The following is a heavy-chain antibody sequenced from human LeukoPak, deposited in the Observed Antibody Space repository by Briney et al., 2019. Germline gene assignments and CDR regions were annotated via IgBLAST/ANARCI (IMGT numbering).Heavy chain of an antibody. CDR2: ISQDENTK. CDR1: KFTFRSYD. V-gene: IGHV3-30*18. Sequence: GGSLRLSCAASKFTFRSYDMHWVRQAPGKGREWVAIISQDENTKYYADSVKGRFTISRDNSKDTLYLQMHGLSVEDTAMYYCAKGWGYYASGTYYNRIPDPWGQGTLVTVSS. CDR3: AKGWGYYASGTYYNRIPDP. D-gene: IGHD3-10*01. J-gene: IGHJ5*02.